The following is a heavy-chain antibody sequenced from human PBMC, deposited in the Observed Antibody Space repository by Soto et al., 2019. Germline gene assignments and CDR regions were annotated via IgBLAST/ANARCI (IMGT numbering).Heavy chain of an antibody. CDR2: IYYSGST. V-gene: IGHV4-59*08. J-gene: IGHJ4*02. CDR3: ARRYGGTLDD. Sequence: PSETLSLTCTVSGGSISSYYWSWIRQPPGKGLEWIGYIYYSGSTNYNPSLKSRVTISVDTSKNQFSLKLSSVTAADTAVYYCARRYGGTLDDWGQGSLVTVSS. D-gene: IGHD4-17*01. CDR1: GGSISSYY.